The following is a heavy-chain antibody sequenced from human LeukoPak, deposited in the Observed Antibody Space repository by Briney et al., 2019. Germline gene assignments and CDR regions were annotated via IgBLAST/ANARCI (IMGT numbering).Heavy chain of an antibody. CDR2: LYTSGST. J-gene: IGHJ3*02. CDR3: ARDGDYVWGSYRYPDAFDI. CDR1: GGSITDYH. Sequence: SETLSLTCTVSGGSITDYHWIWIRQPAGKGLEWIGRLYTSGSTNYNPSLKSRVSMSVDTSKKQFSLRLSSVTAADTAVYYCARDGDYVWGSYRYPDAFDIWGQGTMVTVSS. D-gene: IGHD3-16*02. V-gene: IGHV4-4*07.